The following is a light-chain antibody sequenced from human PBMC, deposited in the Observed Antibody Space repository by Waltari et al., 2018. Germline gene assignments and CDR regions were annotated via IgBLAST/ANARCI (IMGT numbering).Light chain of an antibody. CDR1: QAMNHY. Sequence: DVQMTQSPSSLSVSVGDRVSITCRASQAMNHYLAWYQQKPGKPPQLLIYATSILQSGVPSRFSGSGSGTDFTLTISSLQPDDVATYYCQKYDGAPWTFGQGTKLEIK. CDR3: QKYDGAPWT. V-gene: IGKV1-27*01. J-gene: IGKJ1*01. CDR2: ATS.